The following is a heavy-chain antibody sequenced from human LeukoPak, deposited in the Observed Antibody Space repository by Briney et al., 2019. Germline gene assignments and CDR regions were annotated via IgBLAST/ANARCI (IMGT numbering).Heavy chain of an antibody. CDR3: TTAPYIWGSHRDNF. Sequence: SGGSLRLSCAASGFTFSNAWMSWVRQAPGKGLEWVGRIKSKTDGGTTDYAAPVKGRFTISRDDSKYTLDLQMSSLKTEDTAVYYCTTAPYIWGSHRDNFWGQGTLVTVSS. CDR1: GFTFSNAW. CDR2: IKSKTDGGTT. J-gene: IGHJ4*02. V-gene: IGHV3-15*01. D-gene: IGHD3-16*02.